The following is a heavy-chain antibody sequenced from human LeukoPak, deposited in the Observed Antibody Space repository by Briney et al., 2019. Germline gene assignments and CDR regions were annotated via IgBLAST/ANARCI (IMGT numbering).Heavy chain of an antibody. CDR1: GGSISSASYG. CDR2: IYTSESI. J-gene: IGHJ5*02. Sequence: PSQTLSLTCTVSGGSISSASYGWRWIRQPAGKGLEWIGRIYTSESINYNPSLNRRFTISGDTSKNQVSLKLSSVTAADTAVYYCAREGSYYDSGSYYGWFDRRGQGTLVTVSS. D-gene: IGHD3-10*01. CDR3: AREGSYYDSGSYYGWFDR. V-gene: IGHV4-61*02.